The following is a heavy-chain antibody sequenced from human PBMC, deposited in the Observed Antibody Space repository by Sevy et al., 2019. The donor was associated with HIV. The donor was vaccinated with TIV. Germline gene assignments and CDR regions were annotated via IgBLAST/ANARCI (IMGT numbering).Heavy chain of an antibody. D-gene: IGHD3-22*01. CDR1: GFTSTPYA. CDR3: AKDRYYFDSSGYYYHHDAFDV. Sequence: GGSLRLSCATSGFTSTPYAVAWVRQAPGKGLEWVAAISGSGAITYYADPRKARLIISRDRTNNTVYLQMKRLRAEDTALYYCAKDRYYFDSSGYYYHHDAFDVWGRGTMVTVSS. J-gene: IGHJ3*01. V-gene: IGHV3-23*01. CDR2: ISGSGAIT.